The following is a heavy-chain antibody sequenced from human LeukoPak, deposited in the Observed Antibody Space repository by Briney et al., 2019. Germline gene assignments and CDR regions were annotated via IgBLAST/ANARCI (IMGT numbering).Heavy chain of an antibody. CDR3: AKGRWVNYSGLHYYDSSGSNDDPFDI. Sequence: GGSLRLSCAASGFTFSSYSMNWVRQAPGKGLEWVSSISSSSSYIYYADSVKGRFTISRDNAKNSLYLQMNSLRAEDTAVYYCAKGRWVNYSGLHYYDSSGSNDDPFDIWGQGTMVTVSS. V-gene: IGHV3-21*01. CDR1: GFTFSSYS. CDR2: ISSSSSYI. J-gene: IGHJ3*02. D-gene: IGHD3-22*01.